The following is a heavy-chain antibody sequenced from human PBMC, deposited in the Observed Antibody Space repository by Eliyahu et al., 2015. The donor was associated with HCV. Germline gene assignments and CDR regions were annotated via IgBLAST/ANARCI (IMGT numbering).Heavy chain of an antibody. D-gene: IGHD2-15*01. J-gene: IGHJ4*02. V-gene: IGHV3-13*01. Sequence: EVQLVESGGGLVQPGGSLXLSCAASGFTFXSYDMHWVRQXTGKGLEWVSGITTAGDTYYPGSVKGRFTISRENAKNSLYLQMNSLRAGDTAVYYCARGGCSGGSCYSGGFDYWGQGTLGHRLL. CDR2: ITTAGDT. CDR1: GFTFXSYD. CDR3: ARGGCSGGSCYSGGFDY.